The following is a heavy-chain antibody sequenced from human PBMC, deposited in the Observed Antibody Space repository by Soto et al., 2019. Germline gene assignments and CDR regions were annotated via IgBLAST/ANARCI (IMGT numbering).Heavy chain of an antibody. D-gene: IGHD3-10*01. CDR1: GGSFSGYY. J-gene: IGHJ6*02. V-gene: IGHV4-34*01. CDR2: INHSGST. CDR3: ATGRGVRGVIITTYYYYGLDV. Sequence: LSLTCAVYGGSFSGYYWSWIRQPPGKGLEWIGEINHSGSTNYNPSLKSRVTISVDTSKNQFSLKLSSVSAADTAVYYCATGRGVRGVIITTYYYYGLDVWGQGTTVTVSS.